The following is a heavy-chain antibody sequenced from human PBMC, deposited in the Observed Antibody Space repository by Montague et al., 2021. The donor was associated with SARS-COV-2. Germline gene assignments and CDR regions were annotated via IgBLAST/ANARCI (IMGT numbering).Heavy chain of an antibody. J-gene: IGHJ4*02. V-gene: IGHV4-61*02. D-gene: IGHD1-1*01. CDR2: IYTTGST. CDR3: ATDAWATGTGFFAN. Sequence: TLSLTCTVSGGSISSGDYYWSWIRQPAGRTLEWIGRIYTTGSTSYNPSLKSRVTISVDTSKNQFSLKLSSVTAADTAVYYCATDAWATGTGFFANWGPGRLATVCS. CDR1: GGSISSGDYY.